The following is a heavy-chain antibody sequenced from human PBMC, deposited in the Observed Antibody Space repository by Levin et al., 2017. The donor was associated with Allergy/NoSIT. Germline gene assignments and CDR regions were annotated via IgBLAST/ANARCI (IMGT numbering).Heavy chain of an antibody. J-gene: IGHJ6*03. V-gene: IGHV4-34*01. CDR1: GGSFSGYY. D-gene: IGHD3-10*01. CDR2: INHSGST. Sequence: PSETLSLTCAVYGGSFSGYYWSWIRQPPGKGLEWIGEINHSGSTNYNPSLKSRVTISVDTSKNQFSLKLSSVTAADTAVYYCARTLGGRRYYGSGSYYPIPEYYYYYMDVWGKGTTVTVSS. CDR3: ARTLGGRRYYGSGSYYPIPEYYYYYMDV.